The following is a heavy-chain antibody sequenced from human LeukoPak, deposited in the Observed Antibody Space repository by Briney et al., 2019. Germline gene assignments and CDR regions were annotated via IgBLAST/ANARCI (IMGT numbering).Heavy chain of an antibody. CDR3: AKGSFTGWFGELSHFDY. CDR1: GFTFCSYG. CDR2: ISYDGSNK. V-gene: IGHV3-30*18. Sequence: PGRSLRLSCAASGFTFCSYGMHWVRQAPGKGLEWVAVISYDGSNKYYADSVKGRFTISRDNSKNTLYLQMNSLRAEDTAVYYCAKGSFTGWFGELSHFDYWGQGTLVTVSS. D-gene: IGHD3-10*01. J-gene: IGHJ4*02.